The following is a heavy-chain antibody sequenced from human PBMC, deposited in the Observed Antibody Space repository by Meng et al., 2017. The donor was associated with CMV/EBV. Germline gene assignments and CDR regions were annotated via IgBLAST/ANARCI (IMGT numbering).Heavy chain of an antibody. CDR3: ARGSNYRYFDY. D-gene: IGHD4-11*01. Sequence: GESLKISCAASGFTFSSYEMNWVRQAPGKGLEWVSYISSSGSTIYYADSVKGRFTISRDNAKNSLYLQMNSLRAEDTAVYYCARGSNYRYFDYWGQETLVTVSS. CDR1: GFTFSSYE. J-gene: IGHJ4*02. V-gene: IGHV3-48*03. CDR2: ISSSGSTI.